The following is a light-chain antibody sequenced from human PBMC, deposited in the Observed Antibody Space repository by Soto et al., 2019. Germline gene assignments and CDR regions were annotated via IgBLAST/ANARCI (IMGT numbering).Light chain of an antibody. CDR1: QTVSSRY. CDR3: QQYGRSLPFT. Sequence: EIVLTQSPGTLSLSPGERATLSCRASQTVSSRYLAWYQQKPGQAPRLLMYGASNRATGIPDRFSGSGSGTDFTLTIIRLEPEDLAVYFCQQYGRSLPFTFGQGTKVEIK. CDR2: GAS. V-gene: IGKV3-20*01. J-gene: IGKJ2*01.